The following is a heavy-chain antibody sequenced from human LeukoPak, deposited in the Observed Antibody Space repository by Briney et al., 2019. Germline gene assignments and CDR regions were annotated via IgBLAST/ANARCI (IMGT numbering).Heavy chain of an antibody. Sequence: ASVKVSCKASGYTFTSYDINWVRQATGQGLEWMGWMNPNSGNTGYAQKFQGRVTMTRNTSISTAYMELSSLRSEDTAVYYCARGSQKYYDFWSGYYYGNWFDPWGQGTLVTVSS. CDR3: ARGSQKYYDFWSGYYYGNWFDP. V-gene: IGHV1-8*01. D-gene: IGHD3-3*01. CDR2: MNPNSGNT. J-gene: IGHJ5*02. CDR1: GYTFTSYD.